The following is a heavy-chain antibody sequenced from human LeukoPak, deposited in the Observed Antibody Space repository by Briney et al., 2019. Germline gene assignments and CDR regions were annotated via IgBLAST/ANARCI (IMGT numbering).Heavy chain of an antibody. J-gene: IGHJ5*02. CDR1: GGSISSTSDH. CDR3: ARYASGSYYWFDP. CDR2: VYYTGSA. Sequence: PSETLSLTCTVPGGSISSTSDHWAWIRQPPGKGLEWIATVYYTGSAYYNPSLKSRVTISVDTSKSQFSLKLSSVTTADTALYYCARYASGSYYWFDPWGQGTLVTVSS. V-gene: IGHV4-39*01. D-gene: IGHD3-10*01.